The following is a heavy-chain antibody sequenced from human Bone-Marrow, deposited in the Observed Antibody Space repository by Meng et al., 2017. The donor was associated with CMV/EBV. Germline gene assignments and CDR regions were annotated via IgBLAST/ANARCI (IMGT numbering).Heavy chain of an antibody. CDR3: ARGVYGLGVYFY. J-gene: IGHJ4*02. D-gene: IGHD6-6*01. CDR2: ISYDGSNK. CDR1: GFTISSYA. V-gene: IGHV3-30-3*01. Sequence: GESLKISCAASGFTISSYAIHWVRQAPGKGLEWVAVISYDGSNKYYEDSVKGRFTISRDNSKTTLYLQMKSLRAEVKAVYYCARGVYGLGVYFYWGQGTLVTVSS.